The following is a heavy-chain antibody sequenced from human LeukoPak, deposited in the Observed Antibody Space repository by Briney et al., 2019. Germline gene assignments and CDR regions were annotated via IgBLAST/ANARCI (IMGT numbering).Heavy chain of an antibody. CDR2: IHPDGNEK. CDR1: GFTFSTHW. V-gene: IGHV3-7*04. CDR3: ARGDDFSGDY. Sequence: GGSLRLSCTASGFTFSTHWMSWVRHAPGKGLEWVANIHPDGNEKYHVDSVKGRFTISRDNAKNSLYLQMNSLRVEDTAVYYCARGDDFSGDYWGQGTLVTVSS. D-gene: IGHD2-21*02. J-gene: IGHJ4*02.